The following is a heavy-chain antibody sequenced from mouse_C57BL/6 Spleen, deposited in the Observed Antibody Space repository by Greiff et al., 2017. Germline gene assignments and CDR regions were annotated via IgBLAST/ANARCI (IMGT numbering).Heavy chain of an antibody. J-gene: IGHJ3*01. CDR3: ARELVAY. V-gene: IGHV5-4*01. D-gene: IGHD4-1*01. CDR2: ISDGGSYT. Sequence: EVKLVESGGGLVKPGGSLKLSCAASGFTFSSYAMSWVRQTPEKRLEWVATISDGGSYTYYPDNVKGRFTSSRDNAKNNLYLQMSHLKSEDTAMYYCARELVAYWGQGTLVTVSA. CDR1: GFTFSSYA.